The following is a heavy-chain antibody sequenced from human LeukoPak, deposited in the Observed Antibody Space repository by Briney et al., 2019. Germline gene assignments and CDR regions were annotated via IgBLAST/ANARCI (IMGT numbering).Heavy chain of an antibody. D-gene: IGHD5-18*01. J-gene: IGHJ4*02. CDR2: ISGSGSTI. Sequence: GGSLRLSCAASGFTFSNYEMNWVRQAPGKGLEWVSYISGSGSTIYYADSVKGRFTISRDNAKDSLYLQMNSLRAEDTAVYYCARVRSGYSHENYFDYWGQGTLVPVSS. CDR3: ARVRSGYSHENYFDY. CDR1: GFTFSNYE. V-gene: IGHV3-48*03.